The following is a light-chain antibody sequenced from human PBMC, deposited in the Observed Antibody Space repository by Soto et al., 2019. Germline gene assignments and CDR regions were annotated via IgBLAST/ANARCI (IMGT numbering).Light chain of an antibody. CDR3: AVWDNSLSGYV. CDR2: GNN. V-gene: IGLV1-47*02. Sequence: QSVLTQPPSASDTPGQRVTISCSGSYSNIGRNYVCWYQQFPGTAPKLLIYGNNQRPSGVPDRFSGSKSGTSASLAISGLRSEDEADYYCAVWDNSLSGYVFGTGTKVTVL. J-gene: IGLJ1*01. CDR1: YSNIGRNY.